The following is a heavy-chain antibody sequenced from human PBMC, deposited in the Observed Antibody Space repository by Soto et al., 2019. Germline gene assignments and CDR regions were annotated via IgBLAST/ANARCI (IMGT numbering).Heavy chain of an antibody. Sequence: ASVKVSCKASGYTFTSYDINWVRQATGQGLEWMGWMNPNSGNTGYAQKFQGRVTMTRNTSISTAYMELSSLRPEDTAVYYCARGRRSPYIFWFDPWGQGTLVTVSS. CDR1: GYTFTSYD. CDR3: ARGRRSPYIFWFDP. D-gene: IGHD2-21*01. V-gene: IGHV1-8*01. J-gene: IGHJ5*02. CDR2: MNPNSGNT.